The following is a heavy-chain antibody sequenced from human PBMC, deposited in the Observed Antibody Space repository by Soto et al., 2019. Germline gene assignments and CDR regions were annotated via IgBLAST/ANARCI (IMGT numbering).Heavy chain of an antibody. CDR1: GCTFSSYA. CDR3: AKGASGYYYYGMDV. CDR2: ISGSGGST. Sequence: EVQLLESGGGLVQPGGSLRLSCAASGCTFSSYAMSWVRQAPGKGLEWVSAISGSGGSTYYSDSVKGRFTISRDNSKNTLYLQMNSLRAEDTAVYYCAKGASGYYYYGMDVWGQGTTVTVSS. D-gene: IGHD3-10*01. V-gene: IGHV3-23*01. J-gene: IGHJ6*02.